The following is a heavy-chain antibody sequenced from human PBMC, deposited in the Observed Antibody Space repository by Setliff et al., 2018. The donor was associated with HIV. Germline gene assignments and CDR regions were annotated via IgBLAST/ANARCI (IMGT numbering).Heavy chain of an antibody. CDR3: TRGGGYYNFWSGYSPVYYYGMDG. V-gene: IGHV3-15*01. CDR2: IQSKSDGGTT. CDR1: GGSFSDFY. J-gene: IGHJ6*02. Sequence: ETLSLTCAVYGGSFSDFYWSWFRQPPGKGLEWVGRIQSKSDGGTTDYAAPVKGRFSISRDGSNHTVYLQMNSLKTEDTAVYYCTRGGGYYNFWSGYSPVYYYGMDGWGQGTTVTVSS. D-gene: IGHD3-3*01.